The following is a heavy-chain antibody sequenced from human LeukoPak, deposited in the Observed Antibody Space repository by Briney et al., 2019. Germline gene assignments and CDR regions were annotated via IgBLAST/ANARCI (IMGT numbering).Heavy chain of an antibody. CDR2: FDPEDGET. D-gene: IGHD6-19*01. Sequence: ASVKVSCKVSGYTLTELSMHWVRQAPGKGLEWMGGFDPEDGETIYAQKFQGRVTMTEDTSTDTAYMELSSLRSEDTAVYYCATEVVGTYSSGLVMGAWADYWGQGTLVTVSS. J-gene: IGHJ4*02. V-gene: IGHV1-24*01. CDR1: GYTLTELS. CDR3: ATEVVGTYSSGLVMGAWADY.